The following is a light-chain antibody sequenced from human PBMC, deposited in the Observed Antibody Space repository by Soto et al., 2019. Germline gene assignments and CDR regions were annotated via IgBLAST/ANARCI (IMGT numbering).Light chain of an antibody. J-gene: IGKJ1*01. CDR2: GAS. CDR3: QQYNYWPRT. V-gene: IGKV3-15*01. CDR1: QSINNN. Sequence: DIVMTQSPATLSVSPGEIATLSCRASQSINNNLAWYQQRPGQAPRLLMYGASTRATGIPARFSGSGSGTDFALAISSLQSEDFAVYCCQQYNYWPRTFGQGTKVEIK.